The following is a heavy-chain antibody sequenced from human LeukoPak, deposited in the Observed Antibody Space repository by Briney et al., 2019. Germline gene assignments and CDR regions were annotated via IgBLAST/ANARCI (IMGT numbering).Heavy chain of an antibody. CDR3: AKEKRRGSYSFDY. V-gene: IGHV3-30*18. Sequence: QPGGSLRLSCAASGFTFSSYGMHWVRQAPGKGLEWVAVISYDGSNKYYADSVKGRFTISRDNSKNTLYLQMNSLRAEDTAVYYCAKEKRRGSYSFDYWGQGTLVTVSS. CDR1: GFTFSSYG. J-gene: IGHJ4*02. D-gene: IGHD1-26*01. CDR2: ISYDGSNK.